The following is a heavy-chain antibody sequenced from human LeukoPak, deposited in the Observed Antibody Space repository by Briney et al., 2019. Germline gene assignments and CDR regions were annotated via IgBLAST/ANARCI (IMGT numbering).Heavy chain of an antibody. Sequence: SETLSLTCAVYGGSFSGYYWSWIRQPPGKGLEWIGEINHSGSTNYNPSLKSRVTISVDTSKNQFSLKLSSVTAADTAVYYCARWSVASQRYLRYSSGWGYNWFDPWGQGTLVTVSS. CDR2: INHSGST. J-gene: IGHJ5*02. CDR1: GGSFSGYY. CDR3: ARWSVASQRYLRYSSGWGYNWFDP. D-gene: IGHD6-19*01. V-gene: IGHV4-34*01.